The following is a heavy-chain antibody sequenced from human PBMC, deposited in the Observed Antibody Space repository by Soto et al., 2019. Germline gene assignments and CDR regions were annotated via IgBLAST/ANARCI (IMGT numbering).Heavy chain of an antibody. Sequence: QVQLLESGPGLVKPSETLSLTCTVSGGSISNYYWTWFRQPPGKGLEWIAYIYSSGSTNYNPSLKSRVTISVDTSKNQFSLKLNSVTAADTAVYFCARVTRSPDSGFFDYWGQGALITVDS. CDR3: ARVTRSPDSGFFDY. CDR1: GGSISNYY. D-gene: IGHD4-17*01. CDR2: IYSSGST. J-gene: IGHJ4*02. V-gene: IGHV4-59*01.